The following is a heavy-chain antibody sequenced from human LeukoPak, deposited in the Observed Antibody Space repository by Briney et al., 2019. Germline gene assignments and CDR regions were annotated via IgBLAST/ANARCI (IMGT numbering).Heavy chain of an antibody. Sequence: PGGSLRLSCAASGFTFRSYNMNWVRQAPGKGLEWVSTIIGSAANTYYADSVKGRFTISRDDSKNTVYLQMNSLRAEDTAVYSCAKYTSGTSYRGLDQWGHGTLVTVSS. CDR2: IIGSAANT. J-gene: IGHJ4*01. D-gene: IGHD3-10*01. V-gene: IGHV3-23*01. CDR1: GFTFRSYN. CDR3: AKYTSGTSYRGLDQ.